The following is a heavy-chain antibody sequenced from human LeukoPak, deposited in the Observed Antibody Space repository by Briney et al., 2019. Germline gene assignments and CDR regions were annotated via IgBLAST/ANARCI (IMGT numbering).Heavy chain of an antibody. V-gene: IGHV3-23*01. D-gene: IGHD5-24*01. Sequence: SGGSLRLSCAASGFIFSSYAMSWVRQAPGKGLEWVSAISGSGGSTYYADSVKGRFTISRDNAKNSLYLQMNSLRAEDTAVYYCARVNGYSNYYDYWGQGTLVTVSS. CDR2: ISGSGGST. J-gene: IGHJ4*02. CDR3: ARVNGYSNYYDY. CDR1: GFIFSSYA.